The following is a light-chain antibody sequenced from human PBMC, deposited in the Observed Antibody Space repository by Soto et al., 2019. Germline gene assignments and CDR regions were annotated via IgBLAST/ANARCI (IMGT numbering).Light chain of an antibody. Sequence: DIQMTQSPSSLSASVGDRVTITCRASQSISSYLSWYQQKPGKAPKLLIYAASSLQSGVPSRFSGSGSGTDFTLTIISLQPEDFATYYCQQSYSTPRTFGQGTKVDIK. CDR2: AAS. J-gene: IGKJ1*01. CDR1: QSISSY. V-gene: IGKV1-39*01. CDR3: QQSYSTPRT.